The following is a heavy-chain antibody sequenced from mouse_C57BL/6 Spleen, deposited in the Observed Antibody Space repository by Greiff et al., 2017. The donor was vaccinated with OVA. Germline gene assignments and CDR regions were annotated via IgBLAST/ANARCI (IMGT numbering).Heavy chain of an antibody. CDR2: IYPGSGNT. CDR3: ARCGEYSNCDFDY. Sequence: VQLQQSGAELVRPGASVKLSCKASGYTFTDYYINWVKQRPGQGLEWIARIYPGSGNTYYNEKFKGKATLTAEKSSSTAYMQLSSLTSEDSAVYFCARCGEYSNCDFDYWGQGTTLTVSS. CDR1: GYTFTDYY. D-gene: IGHD2-5*01. V-gene: IGHV1-76*01. J-gene: IGHJ2*01.